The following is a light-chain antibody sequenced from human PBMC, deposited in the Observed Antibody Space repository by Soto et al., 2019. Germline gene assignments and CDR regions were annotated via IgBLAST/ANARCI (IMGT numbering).Light chain of an antibody. V-gene: IGKV3-11*01. Sequence: EIVLTQSPATLSLSPGERATLSCRASQSVSSYLAWYQQQTGQAPRILIYDASNRATAIPARFSGSGSGTDFTLTVSSLEPEDFAVYYCQQRRDWTLTFGGGTKVEI. CDR1: QSVSSY. CDR2: DAS. J-gene: IGKJ4*01. CDR3: QQRRDWTLT.